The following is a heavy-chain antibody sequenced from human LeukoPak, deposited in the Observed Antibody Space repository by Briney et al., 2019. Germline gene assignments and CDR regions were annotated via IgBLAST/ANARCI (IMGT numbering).Heavy chain of an antibody. D-gene: IGHD6-19*01. Sequence: PSETLSLTCTVSGYSISSGYYWGWIRQPPGRGLEWIGSIYHSGSTYYNPSLKSRVTISVDTSKNQFSLKLSSVTAADTAVYYCARDCGWFDYWGQGTLVTVSS. CDR1: GYSISSGYY. CDR2: IYHSGST. V-gene: IGHV4-38-2*02. CDR3: ARDCGWFDY. J-gene: IGHJ4*02.